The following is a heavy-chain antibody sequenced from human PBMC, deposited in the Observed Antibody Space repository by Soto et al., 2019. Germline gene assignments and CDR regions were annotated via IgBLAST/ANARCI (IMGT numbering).Heavy chain of an antibody. Sequence: ASVKVSCKASGYSFTTHGISWVRRAPGHGLEWMGWISAYSGDTHYVQRFQGRLTMTTDTSTSTAYMELRSLTSEDTAVYYCARWTYNWNYDHWGQGTLVTVSS. V-gene: IGHV1-18*04. CDR1: GYSFTTHG. CDR2: ISAYSGDT. J-gene: IGHJ5*02. CDR3: ARWTYNWNYDH. D-gene: IGHD1-7*01.